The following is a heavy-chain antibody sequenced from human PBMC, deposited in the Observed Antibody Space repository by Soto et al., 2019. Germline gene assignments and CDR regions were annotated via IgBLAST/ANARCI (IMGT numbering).Heavy chain of an antibody. J-gene: IGHJ4*02. Sequence: ASVKVSCKASGYTFTGYGISWVRQAPGQGLEWMGWISAYNGNTNYAQKLQGRVTMTTDTSTSTAYMELRSLRSDDTAVYYCARGGNSYGVPREFDYWGQGTLVTVSS. CDR3: ARGGNSYGVPREFDY. CDR1: GYTFTGYG. D-gene: IGHD5-18*01. V-gene: IGHV1-18*04. CDR2: ISAYNGNT.